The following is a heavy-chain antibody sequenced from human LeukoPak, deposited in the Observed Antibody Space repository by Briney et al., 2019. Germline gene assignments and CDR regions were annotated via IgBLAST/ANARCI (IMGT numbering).Heavy chain of an antibody. Sequence: ASVKVSCKASGGTFSSYAISWVRQAPGQGLEWMGGIIPIFGTANYAQKFQGRVTITADESTSTAYMELSSLRSEDTAVYYCARVPRGGDRFDPWGLGTLVTVSS. CDR1: GGTFSSYA. J-gene: IGHJ5*02. V-gene: IGHV1-69*13. CDR2: IIPIFGTA. CDR3: ARVPRGGDRFDP. D-gene: IGHD3-16*01.